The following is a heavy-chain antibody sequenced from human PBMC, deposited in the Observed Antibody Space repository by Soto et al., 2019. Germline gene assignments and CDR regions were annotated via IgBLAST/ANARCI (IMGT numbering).Heavy chain of an antibody. J-gene: IGHJ4*02. CDR2: IYHSGST. CDR1: GGSISSNNW. V-gene: IGHV4-4*02. Sequence: PSETLSLTCTVSGGSISSNNWWSWVRQPPGKGLEWIGEIYHSGSTNYNPSLKSRVIISVDTSKNQFSLRLSSVTAADTAVYYCARSQTTVTSYDYWGQGTLVTVSS. CDR3: ARSQTTVTSYDY. D-gene: IGHD4-17*01.